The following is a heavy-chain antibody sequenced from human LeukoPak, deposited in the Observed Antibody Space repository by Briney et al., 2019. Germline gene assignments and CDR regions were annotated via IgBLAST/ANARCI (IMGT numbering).Heavy chain of an antibody. V-gene: IGHV3-21*01. Sequence: GGSLRPSCAASGFTFSSYSMNWVRQAPGKGLEWVSSISSSSSYIYYADSVKGRFTISRDNAKNSLYLQMNSLRAEDTAVYYCAGGSYSGYDYFDYWGQGPRSPSPQ. CDR3: AGGSYSGYDYFDY. CDR2: ISSSSSYI. D-gene: IGHD5-12*01. CDR1: GFTFSSYS. J-gene: IGHJ4*02.